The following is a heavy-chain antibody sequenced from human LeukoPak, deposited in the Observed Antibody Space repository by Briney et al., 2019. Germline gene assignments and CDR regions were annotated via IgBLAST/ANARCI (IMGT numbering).Heavy chain of an antibody. V-gene: IGHV4-59*08. Sequence: SETLSLTCTVSGGSISSYYWSWIRQPPGKGLEWIGYIYYSGSTNYNPSLKSRVTISVDTSKNQFSLKLSSVTAADTAVYYCARGPLGYCSGGSCYSHYYYGMDVWGQGTTVTVSS. J-gene: IGHJ6*02. CDR3: ARGPLGYCSGGSCYSHYYYGMDV. CDR2: IYYSGST. CDR1: GGSISSYY. D-gene: IGHD2-15*01.